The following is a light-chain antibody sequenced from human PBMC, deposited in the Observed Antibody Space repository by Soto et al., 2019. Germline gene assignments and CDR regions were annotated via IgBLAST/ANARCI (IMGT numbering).Light chain of an antibody. J-gene: IGLJ1*01. CDR3: SSYTSSSPLYV. CDR2: EVS. CDR1: SSDVGGYNY. Sequence: QSVLTQPASVSGSPGQSITISCTGTSSDVGGYNYVSWYQQHPGKAPKLMIYEVSNRPSGVSNRFSGSKSGNTASLTISGLQAEDEADYYCSSYTSSSPLYVFGPGTKVTVL. V-gene: IGLV2-14*01.